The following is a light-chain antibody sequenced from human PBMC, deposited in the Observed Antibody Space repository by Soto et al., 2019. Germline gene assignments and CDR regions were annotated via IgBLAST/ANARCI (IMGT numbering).Light chain of an antibody. J-gene: IGKJ5*01. CDR3: KQYNSYFT. CDR1: QSISSW. CDR2: KAS. Sequence: DLQMNQSPSTLSSSVGDSVTITCRASQSISSWLAWYQQKPGKAPKLLIYKASSLESGVPSRFSGSGSGTEFTLTIRSLQPDDFATYYCKQYNSYFTFGQGTRLEIK. V-gene: IGKV1-5*03.